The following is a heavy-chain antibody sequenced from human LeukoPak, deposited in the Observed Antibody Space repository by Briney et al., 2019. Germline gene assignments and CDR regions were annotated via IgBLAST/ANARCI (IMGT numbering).Heavy chain of an antibody. CDR3: ARAFVVVTAIPISGYYYYMDV. J-gene: IGHJ6*03. D-gene: IGHD2-21*02. CDR2: IYYSGST. CDR1: GGSISSYY. V-gene: IGHV4-59*01. Sequence: SETLSLTCTGSGGSISSYYWSWIRQPPGKGLEWIGYIYYSGSTNYNPSLKSRVTISVDTSKNQSSLKLSSVTAADTAVYYCARAFVVVTAIPISGYYYYMDVWGKGTTVTISS.